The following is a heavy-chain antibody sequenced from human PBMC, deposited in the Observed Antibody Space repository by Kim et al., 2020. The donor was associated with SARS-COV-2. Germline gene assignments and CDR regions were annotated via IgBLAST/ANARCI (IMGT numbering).Heavy chain of an antibody. V-gene: IGHV3-30*18. CDR1: GFTFSSYG. D-gene: IGHD6-13*01. CDR3: AKDLAASEGY. J-gene: IGHJ4*02. Sequence: GGSLRLSCAASGFTFSSYGMHWVRQAPGKGLEWVAVISYDGSNKYYADSVKGRFTISRDNSKNTLYLQMNSLRAEDTAVEYCAKDLAASEGYWGQGTLVT. CDR2: ISYDGSNK.